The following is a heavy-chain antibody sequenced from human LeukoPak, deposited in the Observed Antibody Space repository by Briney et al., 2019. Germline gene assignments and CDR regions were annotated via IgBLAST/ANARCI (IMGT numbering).Heavy chain of an antibody. J-gene: IGHJ4*02. CDR1: GGSISSYY. Sequence: SETLSLTCTVSGGSISSYYWSWIRQPPGKGLEWIGYIYTSGSTNYNPSLKSRVTISVDTSKNQFSLKLSSVTAADTAVYYCARRGSTALFDYWGQGTLVTVFS. CDR2: IYTSGST. D-gene: IGHD6-13*01. V-gene: IGHV4-4*09. CDR3: ARRGSTALFDY.